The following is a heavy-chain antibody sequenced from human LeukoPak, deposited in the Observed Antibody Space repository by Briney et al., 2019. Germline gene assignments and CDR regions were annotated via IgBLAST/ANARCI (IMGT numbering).Heavy chain of an antibody. V-gene: IGHV3-30*02. CDR3: ANIPNSFGPDY. D-gene: IGHD3-16*01. CDR2: MPRDGSYE. CDR1: GFSFGSYG. Sequence: GGSLRLSCAASGFSFGSYGMHWVRLAPGRGLEWVAFMPRDGSYEKYADSVKGRFAISRDNSKSTLYLHMNSLRAEDTAVYYCANIPNSFGPDYWGQGSLVTVSS. J-gene: IGHJ4*02.